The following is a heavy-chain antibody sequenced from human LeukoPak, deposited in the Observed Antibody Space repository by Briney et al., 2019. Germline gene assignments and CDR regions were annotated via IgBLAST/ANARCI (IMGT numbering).Heavy chain of an antibody. J-gene: IGHJ4*02. CDR3: ARENDRYGRIDY. CDR2: VSYSGST. D-gene: IGHD5-18*01. V-gene: IGHV4-59*01. Sequence: PSETLSLTCTVSGGSISSYYWSWVRQPPGKGLEWIGYVSYSGSTDYNPSLKSRVIISIDTSKNHFSLRLSSVTAADTAVYYCARENDRYGRIDYWGQGTQVTVSS. CDR1: GGSISSYY.